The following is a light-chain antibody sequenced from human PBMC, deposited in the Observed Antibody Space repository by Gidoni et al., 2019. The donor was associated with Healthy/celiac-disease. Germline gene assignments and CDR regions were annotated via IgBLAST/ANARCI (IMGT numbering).Light chain of an antibody. CDR1: QSISSH. V-gene: IGKV1-39*01. CDR2: DAS. J-gene: IGKJ2*01. CDR3: QQSYSTLMYT. Sequence: DIQMTQSQSSLSASVGDRVTITCRASQSISSHFNWYQQKPGKAPKLLLYDASSLQSGVPSRFSGSGSGTDFTLTISSLQPADFSTYYCQQSYSTLMYTFGQGTKLEIK.